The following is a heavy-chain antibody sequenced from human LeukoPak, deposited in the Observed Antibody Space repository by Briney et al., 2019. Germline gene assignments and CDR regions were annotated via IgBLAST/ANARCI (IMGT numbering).Heavy chain of an antibody. D-gene: IGHD3-22*01. Sequence: PGGSLRLSCAESGFTFSSDGMHWVCQAPGKGLEWVAFIRYDGSNKYYADSVKGRFTISRDNSKNTLYVQMNSLRGEDTAVYYCAKGRYYKDRSGYPAWGQGTLVTVSS. J-gene: IGHJ5*02. CDR2: IRYDGSNK. CDR1: GFTFSSDG. V-gene: IGHV3-30*02. CDR3: AKGRYYKDRSGYPA.